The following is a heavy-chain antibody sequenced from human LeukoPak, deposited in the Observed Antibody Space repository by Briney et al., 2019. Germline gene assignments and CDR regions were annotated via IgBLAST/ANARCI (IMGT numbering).Heavy chain of an antibody. J-gene: IGHJ4*02. CDR2: IIPIFGTA. CDR3: ARAPTIFGVVSVYIPPRYYFDY. D-gene: IGHD3-3*01. Sequence: ASVKVSCKASGGTFSSYAISWVRQAPGQGLEWMGGIIPIFGTANYAQKFQGRVTITADESTSTAYMELSSLRSEDTAVYYCARAPTIFGVVSVYIPPRYYFDYWGQGTLVTVSS. V-gene: IGHV1-69*13. CDR1: GGTFSSYA.